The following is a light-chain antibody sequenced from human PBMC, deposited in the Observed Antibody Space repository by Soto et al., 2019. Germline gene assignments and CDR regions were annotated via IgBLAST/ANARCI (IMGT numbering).Light chain of an antibody. CDR2: GAS. V-gene: IGKV3-20*01. J-gene: IGKJ4*01. CDR1: QSVSSSY. Sequence: ERVLTQSPATLSLSPGARATLSCRASQSVSSSYLAWYQQKPGQAPRLLIYGASSRATGIPDRFSGSGSGTDFTLTITRLEPEDFAVDYCQQYQSLTFGGGTKVDIK. CDR3: QQYQSLT.